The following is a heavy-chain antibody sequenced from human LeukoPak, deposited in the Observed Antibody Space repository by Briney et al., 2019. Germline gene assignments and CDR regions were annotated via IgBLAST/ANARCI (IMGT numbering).Heavy chain of an antibody. Sequence: SVKVSCKASGYTFTSYYMHWVRQAPGQGLEWMGGIIPIFGTANYAQKFQGRVTITADESTSTAYMELRSLRSDDTAVYYCARIPEIDYYYYMDVWGKGTTVTISS. J-gene: IGHJ6*03. CDR1: GYTFTSYY. CDR3: ARIPEIDYYYYMDV. CDR2: IIPIFGTA. D-gene: IGHD1-14*01. V-gene: IGHV1-69*13.